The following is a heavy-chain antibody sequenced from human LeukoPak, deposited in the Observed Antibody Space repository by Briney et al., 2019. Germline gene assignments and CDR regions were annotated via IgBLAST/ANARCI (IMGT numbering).Heavy chain of an antibody. D-gene: IGHD3-9*01. CDR3: ARGHDILTGYYYDPFDY. V-gene: IGHV1-8*01. CDR2: MNPNSGNT. CDR1: GYTFTSYD. Sequence: GPVKVSCKASGYTFTSYDINWVRQATGQGLEWMGWMNPNSGNTGYAQKFQGRVTMTRNTSISTAYMELSSLRSEDTAVYYCARGHDILTGYYYDPFDYWGQGTLVTVSS. J-gene: IGHJ4*02.